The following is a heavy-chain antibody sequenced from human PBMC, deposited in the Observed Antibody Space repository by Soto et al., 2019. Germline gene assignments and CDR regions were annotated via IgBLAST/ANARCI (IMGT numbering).Heavy chain of an antibody. CDR1: GGSISNSNYY. CDR3: ASSGWKLVGATGYLDY. J-gene: IGHJ4*02. CDR2: VYHSGNT. D-gene: IGHD1-26*01. V-gene: IGHV4-39*01. Sequence: PSETLSLTCNVSGGSISNSNYYWGWIRQPPGKGLEWIGSVYHSGNTYYNPSLKSRVTISVDTSKNQFSLKLSSVTAADTAVYYCASSGWKLVGATGYLDYWGQGTLVTVSS.